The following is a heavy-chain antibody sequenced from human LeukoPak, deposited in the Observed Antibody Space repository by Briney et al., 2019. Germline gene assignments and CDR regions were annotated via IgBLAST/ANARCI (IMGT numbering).Heavy chain of an antibody. CDR3: ASPTTVTKVWYYYYGMDV. CDR2: IIPIFGTA. D-gene: IGHD4-11*01. V-gene: IGHV1-69*13. J-gene: IGHJ6*02. Sequence: SVKVSCKASGGTFSSYAISWVRQAPGQGLEWMGGIIPIFGTANYAQKFQGRVTITADESTSTAYMVLSSLRSEDTAVYYCASPTTVTKVWYYYYGMDVWGQGTTVTVSS. CDR1: GGTFSSYA.